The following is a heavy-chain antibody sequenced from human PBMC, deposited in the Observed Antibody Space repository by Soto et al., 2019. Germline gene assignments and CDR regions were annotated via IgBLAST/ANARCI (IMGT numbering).Heavy chain of an antibody. Sequence: ASVKVSCKASGYTFTSYGISCVRQAPGQGLEWMGWISAYNGNTNYAQKLQGRVTMTTDTSTSTAYMELRSLGSDDTAVYYCAISASGIAAAGPDYYYGMDVWGQGTTVTVSS. D-gene: IGHD6-13*01. V-gene: IGHV1-18*01. J-gene: IGHJ6*02. CDR3: AISASGIAAAGPDYYYGMDV. CDR1: GYTFTSYG. CDR2: ISAYNGNT.